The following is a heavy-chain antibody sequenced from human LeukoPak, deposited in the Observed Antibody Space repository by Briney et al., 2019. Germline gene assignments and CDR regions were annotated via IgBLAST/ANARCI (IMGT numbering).Heavy chain of an antibody. Sequence: GGSLRLSCAASGFTFSSYSMDWVRQAPGKGLEWVSYISSSSTIYYADSVKGRFTISRDNAKNSLYLQMNSLRAEDTAVYYCASDIEYYDSSPYWGQGTLVTVSS. CDR2: ISSSSTI. V-gene: IGHV3-48*01. D-gene: IGHD3-22*01. CDR3: ASDIEYYDSSPY. J-gene: IGHJ4*02. CDR1: GFTFSSYS.